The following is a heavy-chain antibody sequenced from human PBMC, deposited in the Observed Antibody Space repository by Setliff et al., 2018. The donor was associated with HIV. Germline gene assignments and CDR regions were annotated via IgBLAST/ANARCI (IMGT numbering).Heavy chain of an antibody. CDR1: GGSITSGSYY. V-gene: IGHV4-61*09. D-gene: IGHD2-15*01. CDR2: IYTNGST. J-gene: IGHJ6*03. CDR3: ARGGGSRAATSSYYYMDV. Sequence: PSETLSLTCSVSGGSITSGSYYWGWIRQPAGKGLEWIGHIYTNGSTSYSPSLKSRVTISVDTSKNQFSLNLSSVTAADTAVYYCARGGGSRAATSSYYYMDVWGKGTTVTVSS.